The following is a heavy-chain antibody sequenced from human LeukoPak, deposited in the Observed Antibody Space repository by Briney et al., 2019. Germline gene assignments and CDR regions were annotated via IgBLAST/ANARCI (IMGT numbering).Heavy chain of an antibody. Sequence: GASVKVSCKVSAFTLSELSMHWVRQAPGQGLEWMGWISAYNGNTNYAQRLQGRVTMTTDTSTSTAYMELRSLRSDDTAVYYCARDLIAARPNWYDPWGQGTLVTVSS. D-gene: IGHD6-6*01. CDR3: ARDLIAARPNWYDP. CDR1: AFTLSELS. CDR2: ISAYNGNT. J-gene: IGHJ5*02. V-gene: IGHV1-18*01.